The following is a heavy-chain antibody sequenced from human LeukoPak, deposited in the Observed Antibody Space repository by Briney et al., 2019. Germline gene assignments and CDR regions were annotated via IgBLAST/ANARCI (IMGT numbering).Heavy chain of an antibody. D-gene: IGHD6-13*01. CDR1: GGSISSYY. J-gene: IGHJ5*02. V-gene: IGHV4-59*01. CDR3: ARGRKQQLVRTTYNWFDP. Sequence: PSETLSLTCTVSGGSISSYYWSWIRQPPGKGLEWIGYIHYSGSTNYNPSLKSRVTISVDTSKNQFSLKLSSVTAADTAVYYCARGRKQQLVRTTYNWFDPWGQGTLVTVSS. CDR2: IHYSGST.